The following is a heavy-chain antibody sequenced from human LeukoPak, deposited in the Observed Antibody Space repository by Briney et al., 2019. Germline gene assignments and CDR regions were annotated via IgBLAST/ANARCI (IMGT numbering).Heavy chain of an antibody. CDR2: FDPEDGET. V-gene: IGHV1-24*01. J-gene: IGHJ1*01. CDR3: ATDARWARYFQH. Sequence: ASVKVSCKVSGYTLTELSMHWVRQAPGKGLGWMGGFDPEDGETIYAQKFQGRVTMTEDTSTDTAYMELSSLRSEDTAVYYRATDARWARYFQHWGQGTLVTVSS. D-gene: IGHD3-16*01. CDR1: GYTLTELS.